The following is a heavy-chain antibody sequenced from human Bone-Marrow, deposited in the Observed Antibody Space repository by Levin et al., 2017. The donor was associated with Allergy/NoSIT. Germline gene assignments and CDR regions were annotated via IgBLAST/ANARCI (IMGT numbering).Heavy chain of an antibody. J-gene: IGHJ5*02. CDR3: TTGYGSGSYDNWFDP. D-gene: IGHD3-10*01. CDR1: GFTFSNAW. Sequence: GGSLRLSCAASGFTFSNAWMNWVRQAPGKGLEWVGRIKSKTDGGTTDYAAPVKGRFTISRDDSKNTLYLQMNSLKTEDTAVYYCTTGYGSGSYDNWFDPWGQGTLVTVSS. V-gene: IGHV3-15*07. CDR2: IKSKTDGGTT.